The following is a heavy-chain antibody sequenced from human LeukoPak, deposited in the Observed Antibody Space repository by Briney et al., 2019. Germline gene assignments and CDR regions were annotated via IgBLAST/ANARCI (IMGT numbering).Heavy chain of an antibody. D-gene: IGHD6-19*01. CDR2: IYYSGST. Sequence: SETLSLTCTVSGGSISSSSYYWGWIRQPPGQGLEWIGTIYYSGSTYYNPSLKSRVTISVDTSKNQFSLKLSSVTAADTAVYYCARYMLSVAGTSLWGQGTLVTVSS. CDR1: GGSISSSSYY. V-gene: IGHV4-39*01. J-gene: IGHJ4*02. CDR3: ARYMLSVAGTSL.